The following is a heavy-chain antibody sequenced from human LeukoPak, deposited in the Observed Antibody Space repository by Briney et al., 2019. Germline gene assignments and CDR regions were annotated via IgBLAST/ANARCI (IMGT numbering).Heavy chain of an antibody. D-gene: IGHD5-24*01. V-gene: IGHV4-34*01. J-gene: IGHJ3*02. CDR1: GGSLSGYY. CDR2: INHSGST. Sequence: SETLSLTCAVYGGSLSGYYWSWIRQPPGKGLEWIGEINHSGSTNYNPSLKSRVTISVDTSKNQFSLKLSSVTAADTAVYYCARSPPRWLQLDHDAFDIWGQGTMVTVSS. CDR3: ARSPPRWLQLDHDAFDI.